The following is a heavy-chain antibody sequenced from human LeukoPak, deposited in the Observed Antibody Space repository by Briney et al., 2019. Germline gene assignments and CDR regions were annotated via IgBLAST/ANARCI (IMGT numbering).Heavy chain of an antibody. D-gene: IGHD6-19*01. Sequence: GGSLRLSCAASGFTFSSYGMHWVRQAPGKGLEWVAFIRYDGSNKYYADSVKGRFTISRDNSKNTLYLQMNSLRAEDTAVYYCAKDKYSSGWYLTFDYWGQGTLVTVSS. CDR2: IRYDGSNK. CDR1: GFTFSSYG. V-gene: IGHV3-30*02. CDR3: AKDKYSSGWYLTFDY. J-gene: IGHJ4*02.